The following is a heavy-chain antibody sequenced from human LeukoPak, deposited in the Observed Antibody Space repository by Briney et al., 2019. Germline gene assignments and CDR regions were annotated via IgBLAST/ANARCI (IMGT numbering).Heavy chain of an antibody. Sequence: GGSLRLSCAASGFTFSSYGMHWVRQAPGKGLEWVAFIRFDASNKHYADSVKGRFTISRDNSKNTLYLQMNSLRAEDTAVYYCARVTPGYSSSSAGAFDIWGQGTMVTVSS. CDR2: IRFDASNK. D-gene: IGHD6-6*01. CDR1: GFTFSSYG. CDR3: ARVTPGYSSSSAGAFDI. J-gene: IGHJ3*02. V-gene: IGHV3-30*02.